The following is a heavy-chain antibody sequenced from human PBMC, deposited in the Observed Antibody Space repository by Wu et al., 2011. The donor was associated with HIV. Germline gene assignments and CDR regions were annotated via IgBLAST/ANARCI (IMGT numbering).Heavy chain of an antibody. CDR1: GGTFSSYA. J-gene: IGHJ4*02. CDR3: ARDDSSGWPEGFDY. V-gene: IGHV1-69*14. Sequence: QVQLVQSGAEVKKPGSSVKVSCKASGGTFSSYAISWVRQAPGQGLEWMGGISPIFGTANYAQKFQGRVTITADKSTSTAYMELRSLRSDDTAVYYCARDDSSGWPEGFDYWGQGTLVTVSS. CDR2: ISPIFGTA. D-gene: IGHD6-19*01.